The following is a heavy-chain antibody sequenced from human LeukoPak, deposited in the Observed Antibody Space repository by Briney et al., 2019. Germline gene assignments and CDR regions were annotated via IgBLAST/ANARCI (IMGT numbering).Heavy chain of an antibody. CDR3: ARDVGEGGRGALFDN. CDR2: IIPIFGTA. CDR1: GGTFSSYA. V-gene: IGHV1-69*06. D-gene: IGHD1-26*01. Sequence: SVKVSCKASGGTFSSYAISWVRQAPGQGLEWTGGIIPIFGTANYAQKFQGRVTITADKSTSTAYMELSSLRSEDTAVYYCARDVGEGGRGALFDNWGQGPLATVSS. J-gene: IGHJ4*02.